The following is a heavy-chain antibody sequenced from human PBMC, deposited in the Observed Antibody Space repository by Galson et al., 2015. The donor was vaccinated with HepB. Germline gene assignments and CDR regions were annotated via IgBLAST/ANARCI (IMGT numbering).Heavy chain of an antibody. CDR2: TNPSGGTT. CDR3: ARDLIGYIDY. V-gene: IGHV1-46*01. J-gene: IGHJ4*02. D-gene: IGHD2-15*01. Sequence: APGQGLEWMGMTNPSGGTTSYAQKFQGRVTMTRDTSTSAVYMELSSLRSEDTAVYYCARDLIGYIDYWGQGTLVTVSS.